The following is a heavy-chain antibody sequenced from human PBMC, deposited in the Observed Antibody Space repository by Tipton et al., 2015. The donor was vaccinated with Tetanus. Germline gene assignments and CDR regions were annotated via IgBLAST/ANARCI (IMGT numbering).Heavy chain of an antibody. J-gene: IGHJ4*02. CDR1: GFTFSAYW. V-gene: IGHV3-7*01. Sequence: SLRLSCAASGFTFSAYWMSWVRQAPGKGLEWVANINEGDSERYYVDSVKGRFTISRDNAKNSLYLQMNSLRAEDTAVYYCARDLRNYYDSSGYSDYWGQGTLVTVPS. D-gene: IGHD3-22*01. CDR2: INEGDSER. CDR3: ARDLRNYYDSSGYSDY.